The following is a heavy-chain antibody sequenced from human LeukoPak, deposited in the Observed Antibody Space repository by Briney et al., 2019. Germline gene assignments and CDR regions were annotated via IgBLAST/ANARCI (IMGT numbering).Heavy chain of an antibody. CDR2: ISGSGGST. V-gene: IGHV3-23*01. J-gene: IGHJ3*02. D-gene: IGHD2-2*02. CDR3: AKPKYCSSTSCYTADAFDI. CDR1: GFTFSSYA. Sequence: SGGSLRLSCAASGFTFSSYAMSWVRQAPGKGLEWVSAISGSGGSTYYADSVKGRFTISRDNSKNTLYLQMNSLRAEDTAVYYCAKPKYCSSTSCYTADAFDIWGQGTMVTVSS.